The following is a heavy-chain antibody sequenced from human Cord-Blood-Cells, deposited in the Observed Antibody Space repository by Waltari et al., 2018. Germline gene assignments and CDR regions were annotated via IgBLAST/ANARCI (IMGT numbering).Heavy chain of an antibody. D-gene: IGHD3-10*01. CDR3: VTTARGPYYYGSGSSYGMDV. CDR2: IFPGDFDT. Sequence: EVQLVQSGAEVKKPGESLKISCKGSGYSFTSYWIGWVRQMPGKGLEWMGIIFPGDFDTRYSRSCQVQVTISADKSISTAYLQWSSLKASDTAMYYCVTTARGPYYYGSGSSYGMDVWGQGTTVTVSS. J-gene: IGHJ6*02. V-gene: IGHV5-51*03. CDR1: GYSFTSYW.